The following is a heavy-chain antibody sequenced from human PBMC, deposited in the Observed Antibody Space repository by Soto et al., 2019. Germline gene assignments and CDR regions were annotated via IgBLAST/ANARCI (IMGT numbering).Heavy chain of an antibody. D-gene: IGHD3-22*01. CDR3: ARDRGYYPYYYYGMDV. CDR2: IYYSGST. Sequence: QVQLQESGPGLVKPSQTLSLTCTVSGGSISSGGYYWSWIRQHPGKGLEWIGYIYYSGSTYYNPSLKSRVTISVDTSKNQFSLKLSSVTAADTAVYYCARDRGYYPYYYYGMDVWGQGTTVTVSS. J-gene: IGHJ6*02. CDR1: GGSISSGGYY. V-gene: IGHV4-31*03.